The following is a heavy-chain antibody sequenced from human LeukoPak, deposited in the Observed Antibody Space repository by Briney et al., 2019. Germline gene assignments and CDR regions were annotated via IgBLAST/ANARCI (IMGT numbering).Heavy chain of an antibody. J-gene: IGHJ4*02. CDR3: AKDRHSTSLVSFDY. CDR1: GFTFSSYA. CDR2: ISYDGSNK. Sequence: GGSLRLSRAASGFTFSSYAMHWVRQAPGKGLEWVAVISYDGSNKYYADSVKGRFTISRDNSKNTLYLQINSLRAEDTAVYYCAKDRHSTSLVSFDYWGQGTLVTVSS. D-gene: IGHD6-13*01. V-gene: IGHV3-30-3*01.